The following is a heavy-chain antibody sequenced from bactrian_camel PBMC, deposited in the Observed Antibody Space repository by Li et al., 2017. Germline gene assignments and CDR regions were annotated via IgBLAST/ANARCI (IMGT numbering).Heavy chain of an antibody. V-gene: IGHV3S55*01. CDR3: AHDRMGARDIVVVQTRTECEYNY. D-gene: IGHD2*01. Sequence: HVQLVESGGGSVQSGGSLRLSCASSGYRDSANYCLGWFRQAPGKEREGVAAIGRSGRIIYLDSVKGRFTISQDNIKHTLYLQMNSLKPEDTAMYYCAHDRMGARDIVVVQTRTECEYNYWGQGTQVTVS. CDR2: IGRSGRI. CDR1: GYRDSANYC. J-gene: IGHJ4*01.